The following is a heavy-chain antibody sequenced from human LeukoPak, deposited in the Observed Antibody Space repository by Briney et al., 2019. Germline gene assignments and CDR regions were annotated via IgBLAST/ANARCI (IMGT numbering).Heavy chain of an antibody. Sequence: SETLSLTCAVYGGSFNGHYYSWLRQSPAKGLEWIGEINHSGRYFYNPPLQSRVTISIDPSKNQFSLRLTSVTAADTAVYYCARRRGPTPDYWGQGTLVTVSS. D-gene: IGHD2-15*01. CDR1: GGSFNGHY. CDR2: INHSGRY. V-gene: IGHV4-34*01. J-gene: IGHJ4*02. CDR3: ARRRGPTPDY.